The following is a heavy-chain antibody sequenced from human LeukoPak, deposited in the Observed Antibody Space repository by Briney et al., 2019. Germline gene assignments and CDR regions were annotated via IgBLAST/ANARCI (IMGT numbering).Heavy chain of an antibody. D-gene: IGHD1-26*01. V-gene: IGHV4-39*01. CDR1: GGSITSSNWY. CDR3: ALETILAVGLELDY. CDR2: IPYSGTT. J-gene: IGHJ4*02. Sequence: SETLSLTCTVSGGSITSSNWYWGWIRQTPGKGLEWIGSIPYSGTTYYNPSLKSRVTISLDTSKNQFSLRLRSVTAADTAVYFCALETILAVGLELDYWGQGILVTVSS.